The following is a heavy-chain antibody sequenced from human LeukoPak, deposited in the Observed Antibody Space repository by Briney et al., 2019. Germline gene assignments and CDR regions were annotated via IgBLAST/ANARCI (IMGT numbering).Heavy chain of an antibody. J-gene: IGHJ2*01. CDR3: ARSVTYYYGSGSYRYFDL. CDR2: IGTAGDP. CDR1: GFTFSSYD. D-gene: IGHD3-10*01. Sequence: GGSLRLSCAASGFTFSSYDVHWVRQATGKGLEWVSAIGTAGDPYYPGSVKGRFTISRENAKNSLYLQMNSLRAGDTAVYYCARSVTYYYGSGSYRYFDLWGRGTLVTVSS. V-gene: IGHV3-13*05.